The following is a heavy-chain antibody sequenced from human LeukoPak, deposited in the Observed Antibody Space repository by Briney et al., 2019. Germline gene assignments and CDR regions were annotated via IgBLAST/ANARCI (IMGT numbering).Heavy chain of an antibody. V-gene: IGHV4-34*01. CDR1: GGSFSGYY. Sequence: SETLSLTCAVYGGSFSGYYWGWIRQPPGKGLEWIGSMYHSGDTYYNPSLKSRVTISVDTSKNQLSLKLSSVTAADTAVYYCAREASYYDILTGYYNGRYFDYWGQGTLVTVSS. D-gene: IGHD3-9*01. CDR3: AREASYYDILTGYYNGRYFDY. CDR2: MYHSGDT. J-gene: IGHJ4*02.